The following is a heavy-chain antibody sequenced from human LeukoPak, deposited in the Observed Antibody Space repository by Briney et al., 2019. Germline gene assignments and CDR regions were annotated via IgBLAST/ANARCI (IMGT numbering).Heavy chain of an antibody. V-gene: IGHV4-39*01. D-gene: IGHD3-3*01. J-gene: IGHJ4*02. CDR1: GGSISRNNYF. CDR2: IYDSGST. CDR3: QSRFLEWLLDY. Sequence: ETLSLTCPVSGGSISRNNYFWGWIRQPPGKGLEWIGSIYDSGSTYYNPSLKSRVTISVDTSKNQFSLKLNSVTAADTAMYYCQSRFLEWLLDYWGQGTLVTVSS.